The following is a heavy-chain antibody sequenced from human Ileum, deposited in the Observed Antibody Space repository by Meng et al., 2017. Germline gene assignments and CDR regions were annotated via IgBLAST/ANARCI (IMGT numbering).Heavy chain of an antibody. D-gene: IGHD3-10*01. CDR2: IYYSGTT. J-gene: IGHJ2*01. CDR3: ARYGGSGSYWHFDP. CDR1: GGSITSSSYY. V-gene: IGHV4-39*01. Sequence: QVQLQESGPGLVKPSETLSLTCSVSGGSITSSSYYWGWIRQPPGKGLEWIGSIYYSGTTYYNPSLKSRVTISVGPSKNQFSLNLSSVTAADAAVHYCARYGGSGSYWHFDPWGRGTLVTVSS.